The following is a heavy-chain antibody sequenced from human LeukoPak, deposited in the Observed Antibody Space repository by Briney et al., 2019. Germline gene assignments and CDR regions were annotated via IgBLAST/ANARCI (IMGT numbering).Heavy chain of an antibody. V-gene: IGHV4-39*01. D-gene: IGHD4/OR15-4a*01. CDR1: GGSISSSSYY. Sequence: SETLSLTCTVSGGSISSSSYYWGWIRQPPGKGLEWIGSIYYSGSTYYNPSLKSRVTISVDTSKNQFSLKLSSVTAADTAVYYCARQTLRLTDAFDIWGQGTIVTVSS. J-gene: IGHJ3*02. CDR3: ARQTLRLTDAFDI. CDR2: IYYSGST.